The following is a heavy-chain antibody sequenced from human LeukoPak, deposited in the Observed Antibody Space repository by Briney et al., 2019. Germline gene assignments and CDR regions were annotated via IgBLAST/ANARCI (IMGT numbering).Heavy chain of an antibody. CDR3: ERDLRDHDFWSGYYSPSLHY. J-gene: IGHJ1*01. CDR2: ISAYNGNT. Sequence: GASVKVSCKASGYTFTSYGISWVRQAPGQGLEWMGWISAYNGNTNYAQKLQCRVTMTTDTSTRTAYMELRSLRSDDTAVSYFERDLRDHDFWSGYYSPSLHYWGQGTLVTVSS. D-gene: IGHD3-3*01. V-gene: IGHV1-18*01. CDR1: GYTFTSYG.